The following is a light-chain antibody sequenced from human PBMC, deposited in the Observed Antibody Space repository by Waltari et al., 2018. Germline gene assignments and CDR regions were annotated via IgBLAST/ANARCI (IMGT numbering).Light chain of an antibody. CDR3: LTKDTSLNAIV. CDR1: SSNIGNTY. Sequence: QSVLTQPPSVSAAPGQKVTISCSGSSSNIGNTYVSWFQQLPGTAPKLLIYENTQRPAGPTDRFSGSKSVMSVTLDITGLQTGDEADYYCLTKDTSLNAIVFGGGTKLTVL. V-gene: IGLV1-51*02. CDR2: ENT. J-gene: IGLJ2*01.